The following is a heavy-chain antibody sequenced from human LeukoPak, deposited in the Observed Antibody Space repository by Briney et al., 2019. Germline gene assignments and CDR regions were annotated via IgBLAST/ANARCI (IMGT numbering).Heavy chain of an antibody. CDR3: ARRMTMVRGVLTGDAFDI. J-gene: IGHJ3*02. CDR2: ISAYNGNT. V-gene: IGHV1-18*01. CDR1: GYTFTSYG. D-gene: IGHD3-10*01. Sequence: ASVKVSCKASGYTFTSYGISWVRQAPGQGLEWMVWISAYNGNTNYAQKLQGRVTMTTDTSTSTAYMELRSLRSDDTAVYYCARRMTMVRGVLTGDAFDIWGQGTMVTVSS.